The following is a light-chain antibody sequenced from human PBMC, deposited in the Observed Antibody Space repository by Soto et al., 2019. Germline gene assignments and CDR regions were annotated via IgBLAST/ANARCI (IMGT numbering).Light chain of an antibody. V-gene: IGKV3-20*01. CDR2: GAS. CDR3: QQYGSSSWT. Sequence: EIVLTQSPGTLSFSRGERATLSCRVSQSVSISYLAWYQQRPGQAPRLLIYGASSRATGIPDRFSGSGSETDFSLTISRLEAEDFAVYYCQQYGSSSWTFGQGTKVDI. CDR1: QSVSISY. J-gene: IGKJ1*01.